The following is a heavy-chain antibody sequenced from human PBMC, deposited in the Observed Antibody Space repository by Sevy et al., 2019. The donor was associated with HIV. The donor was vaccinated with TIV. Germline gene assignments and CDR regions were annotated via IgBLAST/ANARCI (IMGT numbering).Heavy chain of an antibody. V-gene: IGHV3-33*01. CDR1: GFTFSNYA. D-gene: IGHD3-22*01. J-gene: IGHJ4*02. Sequence: GGCLRLSCAATGFTFSNYAMHCVRQAPGKGMEWVAIIWSDGAYQYHGDSVKGRFTISRDNSKNTLYLQMNNVRVEDTALYYCARGGYYYDNAAYYALDSWGQGTLVTVSS. CDR2: IWSDGAYQ. CDR3: ARGGYYYDNAAYYALDS.